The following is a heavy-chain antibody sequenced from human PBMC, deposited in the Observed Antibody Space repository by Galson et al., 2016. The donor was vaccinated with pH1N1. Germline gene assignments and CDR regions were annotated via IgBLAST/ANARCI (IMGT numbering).Heavy chain of an antibody. Sequence: SETLSLTCTVSGGSISTSYWSWIRQPAGKGLEWLGRIFASGNTIYNPPLRSRVTMSVDTSKNQFSLKLNSVTAADTAVYYCAREYIVLGEGWSYGLDVWGQGTTVTVSS. V-gene: IGHV4-4*07. D-gene: IGHD2-8*01. CDR2: IFASGNT. CDR3: AREYIVLGEGWSYGLDV. J-gene: IGHJ6*02. CDR1: GGSISTSY.